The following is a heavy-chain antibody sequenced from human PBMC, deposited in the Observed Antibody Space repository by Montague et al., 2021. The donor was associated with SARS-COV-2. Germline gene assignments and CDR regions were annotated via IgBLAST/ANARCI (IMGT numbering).Heavy chain of an antibody. V-gene: IGHV4-59*01. CDR1: GGSISSYY. CDR2: IYYSGST. D-gene: IGHD3-10*01. Sequence: SETLSLTCTVSGGSISSYYWSWIRQPPGKGLEWIGYIYYSGSTNYNPSLKSRVTTSVDTSKNQFSLKLSSVTAADTAVYYCAREGILWFGDLAPYYYGMDVWGQGTTVTVFS. CDR3: AREGILWFGDLAPYYYGMDV. J-gene: IGHJ6*02.